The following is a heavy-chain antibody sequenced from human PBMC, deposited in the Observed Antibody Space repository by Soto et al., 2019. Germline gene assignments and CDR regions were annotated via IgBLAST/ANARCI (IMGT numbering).Heavy chain of an antibody. J-gene: IGHJ4*02. CDR3: AKDRNFGVVIISVFDY. CDR1: GFTFSSYA. D-gene: IGHD3-3*01. CDR2: ISGSGGST. Sequence: QPGGSLRLSCAASGFTFSSYAMSWVRQAPGKGLEWVSAISGSGGSTYYADSVKGRFTISRDNSKNTLYLQMNSLRAEDTAVYYCAKDRNFGVVIISVFDYWGQGTLVTVSS. V-gene: IGHV3-23*01.